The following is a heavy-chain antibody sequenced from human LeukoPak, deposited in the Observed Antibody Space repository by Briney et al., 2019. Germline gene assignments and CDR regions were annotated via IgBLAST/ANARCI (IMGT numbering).Heavy chain of an antibody. J-gene: IGHJ4*02. CDR3: ATGLVGANLFDY. V-gene: IGHV1-24*01. CDR1: GYTLTELS. CDR2: FDPEDGET. Sequence: ASVKVSCKVSGYTLTELSMHWVRQAPGKGLEWMGGFDPEDGETIYAQKFQGRVTMTEDTSTDTAYMELSSLRSEDTAVYYCATGLVGANLFDYWGRGTLVTVSS. D-gene: IGHD1-26*01.